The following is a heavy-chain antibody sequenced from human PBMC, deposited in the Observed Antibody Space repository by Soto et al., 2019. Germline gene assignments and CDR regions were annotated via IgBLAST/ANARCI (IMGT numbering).Heavy chain of an antibody. CDR1: GGSISSGDYY. D-gene: IGHD2-2*01. Sequence: SETLSLTCTVSGGSISSGDYYWSWIRQPTGKGLEWIGYIYYSGSTYYNPSLKSRVTISVDTSKNQFSLKLSSVTAADTAVYYCARDDQRGMKVFDYWGQGTLVTVSS. J-gene: IGHJ4*02. CDR2: IYYSGST. V-gene: IGHV4-30-4*01. CDR3: ARDDQRGMKVFDY.